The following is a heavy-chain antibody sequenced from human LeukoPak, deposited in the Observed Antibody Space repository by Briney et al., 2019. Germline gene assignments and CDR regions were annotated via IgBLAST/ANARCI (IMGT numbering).Heavy chain of an antibody. CDR3: ARGVGLVVVPAAIPSDYYYYMDV. V-gene: IGHV1-8*01. J-gene: IGHJ6*03. CDR1: GYTFTSYD. Sequence: ASVKVSCKASGYTFTSYDINWVRQATGQGLEWMGWMNPNSGNTGYAQKFQGRVTMTRNTSISTAYMELSSLRSEDTAVYYCARGVGLVVVPAAIPSDYYYYMDVWGKGTTVTVSS. D-gene: IGHD2-2*01. CDR2: MNPNSGNT.